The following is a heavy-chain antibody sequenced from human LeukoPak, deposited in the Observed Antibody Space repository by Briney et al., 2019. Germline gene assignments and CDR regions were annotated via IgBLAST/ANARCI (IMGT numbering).Heavy chain of an antibody. CDR1: GYTFTSYY. D-gene: IGHD3-22*01. J-gene: IGHJ4*02. Sequence: GASVKVSCKASGYTFTSYYMHWVRQAPGQGLEWMGIINPSGGSTSYAQRFQGRVTMTRDTSTSTVYMELSSPRSEDTAVYYCAREESQGFYDSSGDFDYWGQGTLVTVSS. CDR2: INPSGGST. CDR3: AREESQGFYDSSGDFDY. V-gene: IGHV1-46*01.